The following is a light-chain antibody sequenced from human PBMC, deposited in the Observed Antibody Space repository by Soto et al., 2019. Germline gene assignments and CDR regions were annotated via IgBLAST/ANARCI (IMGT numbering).Light chain of an antibody. Sequence: QAVVTQEPSVTVSQGGTVTLTGASGTGEVTSGCSPNWFQQKPGQAPRALIYSTTNKHSWTPARFSGSLLGGKAALTLSGVQSEDEAVYYCLLYCGGHLGVFGGGTKLTVL. V-gene: IGLV7-43*01. CDR3: LLYCGGHLGV. CDR1: TGEVTSGCS. J-gene: IGLJ3*02. CDR2: STT.